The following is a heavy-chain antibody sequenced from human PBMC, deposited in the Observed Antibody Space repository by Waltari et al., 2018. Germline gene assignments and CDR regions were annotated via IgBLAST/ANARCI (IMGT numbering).Heavy chain of an antibody. Sequence: QVQLQESGPGLVKPSETLSLTCTVPGASMRTYSWSWIRQPPGKGLEWIGHIYYSGSTNYSPSLKSRVTCSIYTYENQCSLKLTSGTAADTAVYYCATRGTNRAFDHWGQGTLVTVSS. CDR3: ATRGTNRAFDH. CDR2: IYYSGST. D-gene: IGHD3-16*01. V-gene: IGHV4-59*03. J-gene: IGHJ4*02. CDR1: GASMRTYS.